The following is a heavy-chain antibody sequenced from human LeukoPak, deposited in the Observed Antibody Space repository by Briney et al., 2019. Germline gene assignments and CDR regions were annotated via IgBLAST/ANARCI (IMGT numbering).Heavy chain of an antibody. D-gene: IGHD3-10*01. J-gene: IGHJ5*02. Sequence: GASVKVSCKASGYTFTSYYMHWVRQAPGQGLEWMGWINPNSGGTNYAQKFQGRVTMTRDTSISTAYMELSRLRSDDTAVYYCAAITMVRGVIITDNWFDPWGQGTLVTVSS. CDR3: AAITMVRGVIITDNWFDP. CDR1: GYTFTSYY. V-gene: IGHV1-2*02. CDR2: INPNSGGT.